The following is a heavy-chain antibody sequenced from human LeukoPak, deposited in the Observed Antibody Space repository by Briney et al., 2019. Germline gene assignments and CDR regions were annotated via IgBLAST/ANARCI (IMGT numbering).Heavy chain of an antibody. D-gene: IGHD6-13*01. V-gene: IGHV4-34*01. CDR3: ARTVGSRIAAAGTPPYFDY. CDR1: GGSFSGYY. J-gene: IGHJ4*02. Sequence: SETLSLTCAVYGGSFSGYYWSWIRHPLGKGLEWIGEINHSGSTNYNPSLKSRVTISVDTSKNQFSLKLSSVTAADTAVYYCARTVGSRIAAAGTPPYFDYWGQGTLVTVSS. CDR2: INHSGST.